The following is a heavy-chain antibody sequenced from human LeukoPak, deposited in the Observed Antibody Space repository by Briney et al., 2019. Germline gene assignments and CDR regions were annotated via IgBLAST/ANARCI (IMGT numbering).Heavy chain of an antibody. D-gene: IGHD2-15*01. Sequence: SVKVSCKASGGTFSSYTISWVRQAPGQGLEWMGRIIPILGIANYAQKFQGRVKIPVNKSTSTAYMELSRLRSEDTAVYYCARVYHNPGGYCSGGSCYLDNWFDPWGQGTLVTVSS. J-gene: IGHJ5*02. CDR2: IIPILGIA. V-gene: IGHV1-69*02. CDR3: ARVYHNPGGYCSGGSCYLDNWFDP. CDR1: GGTFSSYT.